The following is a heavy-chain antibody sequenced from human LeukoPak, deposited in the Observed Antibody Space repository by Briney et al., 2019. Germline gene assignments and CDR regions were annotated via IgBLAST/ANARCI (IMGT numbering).Heavy chain of an antibody. V-gene: IGHV4-4*07. J-gene: IGHJ4*02. CDR2: IYTSGST. CDR1: GGSISSYY. D-gene: IGHD2-15*01. CDR3: ARGSCSGGSCPLDY. Sequence: KPSETLSLTCTVSGGSISSYYWSWIRQPAGKGLEWIGRIYTSGSTNYNPSLKSRVTMSVDTSKNQFSLKLSSVTAADTAVYYCARGSCSGGSCPLDYWGQGTLVTVSS.